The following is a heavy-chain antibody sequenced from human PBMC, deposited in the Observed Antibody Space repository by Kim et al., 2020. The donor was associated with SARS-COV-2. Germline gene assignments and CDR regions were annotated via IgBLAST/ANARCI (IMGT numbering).Heavy chain of an antibody. D-gene: IGHD2-15*01. V-gene: IGHV3-73*01. CDR3: TRLGGYCSGGTCYPPLG. J-gene: IGHJ4*02. CDR2: IRSKVNNYAT. Sequence: GGSLRLSCAASGFAFSGSAVHWVRQASGKGLEWVGRIRSKVNNYATVYAASVKGRFTISRDDSKNTAYLRMNSLKTEDTAVYYCTRLGGYCSGGTCYPPLGWGQGTLVTVSS. CDR1: GFAFSGSA.